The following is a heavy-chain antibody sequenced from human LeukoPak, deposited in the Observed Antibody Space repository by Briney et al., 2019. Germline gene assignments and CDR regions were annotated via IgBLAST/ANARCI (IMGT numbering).Heavy chain of an antibody. D-gene: IGHD6-19*01. J-gene: IGHJ6*03. V-gene: IGHV4-39*01. CDR3: ARLWDSTGLYFYYYMDV. Sequence: SETPSLTCTVSGVSIRGDTYYWGWIRQPPGKGLEWIGNYHIGNTYYNPSLKSRVTISEDTSKNQFSLRVNSVTAADTAVYYCARLWDSTGLYFYYYMDVWGEGTTVTVSS. CDR1: GVSIRGDTYY. CDR2: YHIGNT.